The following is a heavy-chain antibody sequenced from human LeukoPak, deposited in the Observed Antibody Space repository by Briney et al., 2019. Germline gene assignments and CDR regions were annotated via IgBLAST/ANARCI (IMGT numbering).Heavy chain of an antibody. J-gene: IGHJ4*02. CDR1: GFTFTKYA. Sequence: GGSQRLSCVASGFTFTKYAMRWVRQAPGGGVEWVSVICDSGDSTYYADSVKGRFTISRDNSKTTLYLLMSSLRAEDTAIYYCAKDAARGAAAGTRGDYWGQGTLVTASS. D-gene: IGHD6-13*01. CDR2: ICDSGDST. CDR3: AKDAARGAAAGTRGDY. V-gene: IGHV3-23*01.